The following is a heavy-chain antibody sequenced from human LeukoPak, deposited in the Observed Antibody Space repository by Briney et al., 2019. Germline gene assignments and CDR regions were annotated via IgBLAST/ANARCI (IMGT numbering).Heavy chain of an antibody. V-gene: IGHV3-23*01. CDR2: ISNTGATT. D-gene: IGHD4-17*01. J-gene: IGHJ4*02. CDR1: GITFSSSA. CDR3: AKVTPASYYFDY. Sequence: PGGSLRLSCVAAGITFSSSAMSWVRQAPGKGLEWVSHISNTGATTYYADSVKGRFTISRDNSKNTLHLQMNSLRAEDTAVYYCAKVTPASYYFDYWGQGTLVTVSS.